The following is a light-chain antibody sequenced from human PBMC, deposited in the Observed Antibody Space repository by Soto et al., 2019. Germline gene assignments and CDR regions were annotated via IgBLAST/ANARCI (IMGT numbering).Light chain of an antibody. V-gene: IGKV3-20*01. CDR1: QSVNSGY. CDR3: QHYCSSST. Sequence: EIVLTHSPATLSLSPGERATLSCRASQSVNSGYLDWHQQKPGQPPSLLIFGAVTRDTGIPGRFSGSGSGTDFTLTISRLEPEEFAVYYCQHYCSSSTFGQGTKVEI. J-gene: IGKJ1*01. CDR2: GAV.